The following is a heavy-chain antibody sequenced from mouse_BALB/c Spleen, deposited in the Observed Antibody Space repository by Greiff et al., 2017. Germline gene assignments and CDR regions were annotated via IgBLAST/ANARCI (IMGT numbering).Heavy chain of an antibody. Sequence: EVQRVESGPGLVKPSQSLSLTCTVTGYSITSDYAWNWIRQFPGNKLEWMGYISYSGSTSYNPSLKSRISITRDTSKNQFFLQLNSVTTEDTATYYCARSMDYWGQGTSVTVSS. CDR1: GYSITSDYA. CDR2: ISYSGST. V-gene: IGHV3-2*02. CDR3: ARSMDY. J-gene: IGHJ4*01.